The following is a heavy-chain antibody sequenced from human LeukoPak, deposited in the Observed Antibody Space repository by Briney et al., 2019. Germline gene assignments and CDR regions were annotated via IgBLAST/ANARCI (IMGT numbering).Heavy chain of an antibody. Sequence: SETLSLTCTVSGGSISSYYWNWIRQPPGKGLEWIGYIYYSGSTNYNTSLKSRVTISVDTSKNQFSLKLSSVTAADTAVYYCARQRVGYSYGYDYWGQGTLVTVSS. CDR1: GGSISSYY. D-gene: IGHD5-18*01. V-gene: IGHV4-59*08. CDR3: ARQRVGYSYGYDY. J-gene: IGHJ4*02. CDR2: IYYSGST.